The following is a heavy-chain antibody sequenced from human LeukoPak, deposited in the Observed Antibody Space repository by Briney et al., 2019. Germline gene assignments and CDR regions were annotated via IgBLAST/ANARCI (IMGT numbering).Heavy chain of an antibody. J-gene: IGHJ4*02. Sequence: SETLSLTCTVSGGSISSGSYYWSWIRQPAGKGLEWIGRIYTSGSTNYNPSLKSRVTISVDTSKNQFSLKLSPVTAADTAVYYCAREDGYRYYFDYWGQGTLVTVSS. CDR3: AREDGYRYYFDY. CDR1: GGSISSGSYY. D-gene: IGHD5-24*01. V-gene: IGHV4-61*02. CDR2: IYTSGST.